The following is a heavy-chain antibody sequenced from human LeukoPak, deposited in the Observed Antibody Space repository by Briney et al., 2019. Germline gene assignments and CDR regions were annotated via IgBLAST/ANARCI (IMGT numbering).Heavy chain of an antibody. CDR2: IYYSGSS. J-gene: IGHJ1*01. CDR3: ARTYCGGDCRFQH. CDR1: GVSISSDY. V-gene: IGHV4-59*12. Sequence: SETLSLTCTVSGVSISSDYWSWIRLPPGKGLEWIGYIYYSGSSNYNPSLKSRVTISIDTSKNQFSLKLSSVTAADTAVFYCARTYCGGDCRFQHWGQGTLVTVSS. D-gene: IGHD2-21*02.